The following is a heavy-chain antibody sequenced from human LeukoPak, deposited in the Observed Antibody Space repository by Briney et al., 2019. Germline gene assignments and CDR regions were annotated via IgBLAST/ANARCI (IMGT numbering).Heavy chain of an antibody. V-gene: IGHV1-8*01. D-gene: IGHD1-26*01. CDR3: ARGIVGATGVDY. CDR1: GYTFASYD. Sequence: ASVKVSCKASGYTFASYDINWVRQATGQGLEWMGWMNPNSGNTGYAQKFQGRVTMTRNTSISTAYMELSSLRSEDMAVYYCARGIVGATGVDYWGQGTLVTVSS. J-gene: IGHJ4*02. CDR2: MNPNSGNT.